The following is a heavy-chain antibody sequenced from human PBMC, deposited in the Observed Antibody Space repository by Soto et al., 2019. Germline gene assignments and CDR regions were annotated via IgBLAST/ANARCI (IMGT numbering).Heavy chain of an antibody. J-gene: IGHJ2*01. V-gene: IGHV3-66*01. CDR2: IYPDRRT. Sequence: EVQLVESGGGLVQPGGSLRLSCAASGFTVSSNYMSWVRQAPGKGLEWVSVIYPDRRTYHADSVKGRFTTSRDISKNTLVLQMNSLGVEDTAVYYCASEDYGGPSNDFDLWGRGTVVTVSS. CDR3: ASEDYGGPSNDFDL. CDR1: GFTVSSNY. D-gene: IGHD4-17*01.